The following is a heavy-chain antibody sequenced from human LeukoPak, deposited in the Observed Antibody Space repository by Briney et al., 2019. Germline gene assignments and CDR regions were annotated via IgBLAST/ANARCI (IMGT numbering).Heavy chain of an antibody. CDR3: EPGYYYESD. J-gene: IGHJ4*02. D-gene: IGHD3-22*01. CDR1: GFTFSNAW. Sequence: PGGSLRLSCAASGFTFSNAWMNWVRQAPGKGLEWVGRIKSKTDGGTTAYAAPVKGRFTISRDDSKITLSLQMNSLKTEDTGVYTTEPGYYYESDWGQGTLVTVSS. V-gene: IGHV3-15*01. CDR2: IKSKTDGGTT.